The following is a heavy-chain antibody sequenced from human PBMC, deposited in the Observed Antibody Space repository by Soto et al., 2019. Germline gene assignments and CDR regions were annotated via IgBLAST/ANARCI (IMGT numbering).Heavy chain of an antibody. CDR2: IYDSGTT. CDR1: TDYLSSSSYY. V-gene: IGHV4-39*02. Sequence: SEPLSLTCTFFTDYLSSSSYYWGWIRQPPWKGLEWIGSIYDSGTTNYNPSLKSRVSNSADTSKDHRSLTLSSVTAADTAVYYCASGNFYDYFALDVWGQGTTVTVSS. D-gene: IGHD1-7*01. J-gene: IGHJ6*02. CDR3: ASGNFYDYFALDV.